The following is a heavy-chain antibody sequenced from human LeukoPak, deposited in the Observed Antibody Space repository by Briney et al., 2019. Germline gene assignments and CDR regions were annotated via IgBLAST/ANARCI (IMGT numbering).Heavy chain of an antibody. J-gene: IGHJ4*02. Sequence: GGSLRLSCAASGFTFSSYVMNWVRQAPGKGLEWVSYISSSGRTIYYADSVKGRFTISRDNAKNSLYLQMNSLRAEDTAAYYCGKAQTACGGDCYSNFDYWGQGTLVSVSS. CDR2: ISSSGRTI. D-gene: IGHD2-21*02. V-gene: IGHV3-48*03. CDR3: GKAQTACGGDCYSNFDY. CDR1: GFTFSSYV.